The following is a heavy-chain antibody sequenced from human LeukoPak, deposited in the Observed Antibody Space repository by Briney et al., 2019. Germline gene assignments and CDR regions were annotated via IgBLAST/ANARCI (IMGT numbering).Heavy chain of an antibody. Sequence: PGGSLRLSCAASGFTFSSYAMHWVRQAPGKGLEWVAVISYDGSNKYYADSVKGRFTISRDNSKNTLYLQMNSLRAEDTAVYYCASETIAAAGTDVDYWGQGTLVTVSS. CDR3: ASETIAAAGTDVDY. D-gene: IGHD6-13*01. V-gene: IGHV3-30-3*01. J-gene: IGHJ4*02. CDR1: GFTFSSYA. CDR2: ISYDGSNK.